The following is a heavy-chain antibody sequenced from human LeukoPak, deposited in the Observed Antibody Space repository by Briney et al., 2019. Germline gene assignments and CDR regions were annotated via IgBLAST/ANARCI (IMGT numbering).Heavy chain of an antibody. J-gene: IGHJ6*02. V-gene: IGHV3-23*01. CDR3: AKPEHPHYDFWSGYPYYYGMDV. Sequence: GGSLRLSCAASGFTFSSYAMSWVRQAPGKGLEWVSAISGSGGSTYYADSVKGRFTISRDNSKNTLYLQMNSLRAEDTAVYYCAKPEHPHYDFWSGYPYYYGMDVWGQGTTVTVSS. D-gene: IGHD3-3*01. CDR2: ISGSGGST. CDR1: GFTFSSYA.